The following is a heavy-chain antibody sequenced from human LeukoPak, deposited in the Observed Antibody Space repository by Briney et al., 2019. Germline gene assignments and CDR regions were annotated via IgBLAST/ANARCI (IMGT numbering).Heavy chain of an antibody. Sequence: SETLSLTCTVSGGSISSYHWSWLRQPPGKGLEWIGYIYYSGSTNYNPSLKSRVTISVDTSKNQFSLYLSSVTAADTAVYYCAREIPGGRLDYWGQGTLVTVSS. V-gene: IGHV4-59*01. CDR2: IYYSGST. D-gene: IGHD1-14*01. CDR3: AREIPGGRLDY. CDR1: GGSISSYH. J-gene: IGHJ4*02.